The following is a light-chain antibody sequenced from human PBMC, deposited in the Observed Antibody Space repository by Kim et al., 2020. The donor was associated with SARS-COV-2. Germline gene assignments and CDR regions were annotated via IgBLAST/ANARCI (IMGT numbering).Light chain of an antibody. CDR1: SSNIGTYT. Sequence: QSVLTQPPSASGTPGQRVSISCSGSSSNIGTYTVNWYQQVPGTAPKLLIHTTDQRPSAGPDRFSGSKSDTSAALVITGLQSDDEADYFCAAWDDSLNGPAFGGGTQLTVL. CDR2: TTD. J-gene: IGLJ3*02. CDR3: AAWDDSLNGPA. V-gene: IGLV1-44*01.